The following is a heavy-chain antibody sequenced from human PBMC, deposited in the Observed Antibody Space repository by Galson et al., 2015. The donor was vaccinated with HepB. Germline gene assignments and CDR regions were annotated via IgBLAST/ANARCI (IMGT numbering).Heavy chain of an antibody. CDR1: GFSLSTSGMC. Sequence: PALVKPPQTLTLTCTFSGFSLSTSGMCVSWIRQPPGKALEWLARIDWDDDKYYSTSLKTRLTISKDTSKNQVVLTMTNMDPVDTATYYCAWISGGYYYYYMDVWGKGTTVTVSS. CDR3: AWISGGYYYYYMDV. V-gene: IGHV2-70*11. J-gene: IGHJ6*03. CDR2: IDWDDDK. D-gene: IGHD1-26*01.